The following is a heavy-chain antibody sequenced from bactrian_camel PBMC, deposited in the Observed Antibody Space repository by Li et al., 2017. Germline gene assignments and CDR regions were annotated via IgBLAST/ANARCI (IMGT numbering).Heavy chain of an antibody. Sequence: HVQLVESGGGSVQTGGSLRLSCVVSGHSRGSNCVGWYRLPPGRAPAEREGIAAIRRSGGETWYAGSVKGRFTISQDSARNTVYLQMNSLKPEDTAMYYCATRSTRDCLGPWAVASYTTWGRGTQVTVS. V-gene: IGHV3-3*01. J-gene: IGHJ6*01. D-gene: IGHD1*01. CDR3: ATRSTRDCLGPWAVASYTT. CDR2: IRRSGGET. CDR1: GHSRGSNC.